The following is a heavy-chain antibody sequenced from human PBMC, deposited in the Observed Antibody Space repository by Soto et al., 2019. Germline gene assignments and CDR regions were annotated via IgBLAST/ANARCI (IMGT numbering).Heavy chain of an antibody. Sequence: SETLSLTCTVSGVSVSSGSFYWAWIRQPPGKGLEWIGFGSYSGTTNYKPSLKSRVTISVDTSRSQISLKVSSLTAADTAVYYCARGATVTQFDYWGRGTLVTVS. CDR2: GSYSGTT. J-gene: IGHJ4*02. CDR1: GVSVSSGSFY. CDR3: ARGATVTQFDY. V-gene: IGHV4-61*01. D-gene: IGHD4-17*01.